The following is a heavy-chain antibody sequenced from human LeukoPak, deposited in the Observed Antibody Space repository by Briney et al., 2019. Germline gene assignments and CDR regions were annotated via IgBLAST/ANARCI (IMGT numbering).Heavy chain of an antibody. CDR3: ARRGIAAAPDY. Sequence: ASVKVSCKASGYTFINYDINWVRQATGQGPEWMGWMNPNSGNTGYAQKFQGRVTITRNTSISTAYMELRSLRSEDTAMYYCARRGIAAAPDYWGQGTLVTVSS. CDR2: MNPNSGNT. J-gene: IGHJ4*02. CDR1: GYTFINYD. D-gene: IGHD6-13*01. V-gene: IGHV1-8*03.